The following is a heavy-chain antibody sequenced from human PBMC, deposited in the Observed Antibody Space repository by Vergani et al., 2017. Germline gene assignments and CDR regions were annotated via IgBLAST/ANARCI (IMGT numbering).Heavy chain of an antibody. Sequence: QVQLVQSGAEVKKPGASVKVSCKASGYTFTSYGISWVRQAPGQGLEWMGWISAYNGNTNYAQKLQGRVTMTTDTSTSTAYMELRSLRSDDTAGYYCARDRGFGELLHDGLPGDNWFDPWGQGTLVTVSS. CDR1: GYTFTSYG. CDR2: ISAYNGNT. V-gene: IGHV1-18*01. D-gene: IGHD3-10*01. CDR3: ARDRGFGELLHDGLPGDNWFDP. J-gene: IGHJ5*02.